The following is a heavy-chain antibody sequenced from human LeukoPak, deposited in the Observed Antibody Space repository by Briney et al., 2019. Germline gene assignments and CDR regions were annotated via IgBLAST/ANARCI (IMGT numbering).Heavy chain of an antibody. CDR2: IYHSGST. CDR3: ASTGWYGEYFQH. CDR1: GGSISSSNW. J-gene: IGHJ1*01. Sequence: SETLSLTCAVSGGSISSSNWWSWVRQPPGKGLEWIGEIYHSGSTNYNPSLKSRVTISVDKSKNQFSLKLSSVTAADTAVYYCASTGWYGEYFQHWGQGTLVTVSS. V-gene: IGHV4-4*02. D-gene: IGHD3-10*01.